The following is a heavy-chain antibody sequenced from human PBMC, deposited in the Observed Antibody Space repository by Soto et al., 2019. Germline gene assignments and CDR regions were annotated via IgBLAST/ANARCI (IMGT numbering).Heavy chain of an antibody. CDR2: IFANGHT. CDR3: VASLAASGLNWLDP. Sequence: SETLSLTCIVSGGSISEKYWNWVRQPPGKGLEWIGLIFANGHTDYNPPLKSRVTMSVDASKNQFSLRLTSMTAADTAVYYCVASLAASGLNWLDPWGRGTLVTVS. V-gene: IGHV4-4*07. D-gene: IGHD6-13*01. J-gene: IGHJ5*02. CDR1: GGSISEKY.